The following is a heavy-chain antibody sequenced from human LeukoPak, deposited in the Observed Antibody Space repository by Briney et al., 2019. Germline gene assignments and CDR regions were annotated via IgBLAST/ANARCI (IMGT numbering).Heavy chain of an antibody. CDR2: ISAYNGNT. V-gene: IGHV1-18*01. CDR1: GYTFTSYG. CDR3: ARDRAIAARRTKFDP. J-gene: IGHJ5*02. D-gene: IGHD6-6*01. Sequence: ASVKVSCKASGYTFTSYGISWVRQAPGQGLEWMGWISAYNGNTNYAQKLQGRVTMTTDTSTSTAYMELRSLRSDDTAVYYCARDRAIAARRTKFDPWGQGTLVTVSS.